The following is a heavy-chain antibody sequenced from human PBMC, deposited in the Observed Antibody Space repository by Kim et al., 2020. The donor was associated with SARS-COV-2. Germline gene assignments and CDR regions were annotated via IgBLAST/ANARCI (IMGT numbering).Heavy chain of an antibody. V-gene: IGHV3-33*01. J-gene: IGHJ4*02. D-gene: IGHD3-22*01. CDR2: IWYDGSNK. CDR1: GFTFSSYG. CDR3: AREWPYDDYFDY. Sequence: GGSLRLSCAASGFTFSSYGMHWVRQAPGKGLEWVAVIWYDGSNKYYADSVKGRFTISRDNSKNTLYLQMNSLRAEDTAVYYCAREWPYDDYFDYWGQGTLVTVSA.